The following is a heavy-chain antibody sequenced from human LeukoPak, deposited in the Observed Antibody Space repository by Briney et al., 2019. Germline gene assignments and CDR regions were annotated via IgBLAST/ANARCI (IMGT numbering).Heavy chain of an antibody. Sequence: GGTLTLSCAASGFTVSSNAVCWVRQAQGPGLERVSSSSGSCGSTYCADSVKGRFPISRANSKNTLYQQMNSLRAEDTALYYCAKDRLCTNDICQGDCDYWGQGTLVTVSS. J-gene: IGHJ4*02. CDR1: GFTVSSNA. D-gene: IGHD2-8*01. CDR2: SSGSCGST. CDR3: AKDRLCTNDICQGDCDY. V-gene: IGHV3-23*01.